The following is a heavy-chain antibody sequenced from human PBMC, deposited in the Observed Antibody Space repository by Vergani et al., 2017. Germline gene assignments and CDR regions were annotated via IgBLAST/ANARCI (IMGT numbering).Heavy chain of an antibody. CDR2: ISWNSGSI. CDR1: GFTFDDYA. V-gene: IGHV3-9*01. D-gene: IGHD3-10*01. CDR3: ARGPDYYGSGSLYP. J-gene: IGHJ5*02. Sequence: EVQLVESGGGLVQPGRSLRLSCAASGFTFDDYAMHWVRQAPGKGLEWVSGISWNSGSIGYADSVKGRFTISRDNAKNSLYLQMNSLRAEDTALYYCARGPDYYGSGSLYPWGQGTLVTVSS.